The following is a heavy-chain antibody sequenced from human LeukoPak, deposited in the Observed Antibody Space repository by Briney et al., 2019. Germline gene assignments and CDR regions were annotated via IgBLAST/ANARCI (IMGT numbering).Heavy chain of an antibody. D-gene: IGHD3-3*01. Sequence: SETLSLTCTVSGGSISSSSYYWGWIRQPPGKGLEWIGSIYYSGSTYYNPSLKSRVTISVDTSKNQFSLKLSSVTAADTAVYYCARSFGSGYYTSTGWFDPWGQGTPVTVSS. V-gene: IGHV4-39*01. J-gene: IGHJ5*02. CDR3: ARSFGSGYYTSTGWFDP. CDR1: GGSISSSSYY. CDR2: IYYSGST.